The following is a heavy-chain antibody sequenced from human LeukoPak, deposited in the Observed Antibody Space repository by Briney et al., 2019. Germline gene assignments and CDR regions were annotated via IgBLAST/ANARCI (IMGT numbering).Heavy chain of an antibody. Sequence: GGSLRLSCAASGFTFSSYSMNWVRQAPGKGLEWVSSISSSNSYIYYADSVKGRFTISRDNAKNSLYLQMNSLRAEDTAVYYCARGTLYRGWSYYLDFWGQGSQVTVSS. D-gene: IGHD6-19*01. V-gene: IGHV3-21*01. CDR3: ARGTLYRGWSYYLDF. CDR1: GFTFSSYS. J-gene: IGHJ4*02. CDR2: ISSSNSYI.